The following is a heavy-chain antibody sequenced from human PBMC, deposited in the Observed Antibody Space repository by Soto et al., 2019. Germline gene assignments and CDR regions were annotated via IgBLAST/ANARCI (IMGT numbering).Heavy chain of an antibody. V-gene: IGHV3-23*01. CDR2: ISGSGGST. CDR1: GFTFSSYA. D-gene: IGHD6-6*01. Sequence: EVQLLESGGGLVQPGGSLRLSCAASGFTFSSYAMSWVRQAPGQGLEWVSAISGSGGSTYYADSVKGRFTISRDNSKNALYLQMNSLRAEDTAVYYCAKTFYSSSYFDYWGQGTLVTVSS. CDR3: AKTFYSSSYFDY. J-gene: IGHJ4*02.